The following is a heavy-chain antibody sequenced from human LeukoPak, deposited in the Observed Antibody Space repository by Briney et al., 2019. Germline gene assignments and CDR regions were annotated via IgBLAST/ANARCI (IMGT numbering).Heavy chain of an antibody. CDR3: ARDRGCSSTSCYMLNWFDP. J-gene: IGHJ5*02. D-gene: IGHD2-2*02. CDR2: ISAGNGNT. Sequence: ASVKVSCKASGYTFTSYAMHWVRQAPGQRLEWMGWISAGNGNTKYSQKFQGRVTITRDTSASTAYMELSSLRSEDTAVYYCARDRGCSSTSCYMLNWFDPWGQGTLVTVSS. CDR1: GYTFTSYA. V-gene: IGHV1-3*01.